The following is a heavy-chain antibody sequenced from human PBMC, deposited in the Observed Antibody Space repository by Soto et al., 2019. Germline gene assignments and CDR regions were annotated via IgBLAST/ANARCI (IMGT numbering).Heavy chain of an antibody. D-gene: IGHD3-9*01. CDR1: GYSFTRYG. J-gene: IGHJ5*02. V-gene: IGHV1-18*01. CDR2: IGAYNGNT. Sequence: ASVKVSCKACGYSFTRYGISWVRQAPGQGLEWMGWIGAYNGNTNYAQKLQGRVTMTTDTSTSTAYMELRSLRSDDTAVYYCARGPTRSVAWLQENWLGPCGEGTRVTVCS. CDR3: ARGPTRSVAWLQENWLGP.